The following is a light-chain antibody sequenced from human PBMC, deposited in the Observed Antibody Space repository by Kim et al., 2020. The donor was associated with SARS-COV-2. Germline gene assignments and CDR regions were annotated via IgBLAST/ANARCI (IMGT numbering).Light chain of an antibody. CDR2: KDS. J-gene: IGLJ2*01. Sequence: VSVSPGQTASITCSGDKLGEKYACWYQQKPGQSPVLVIYKDSKRPSGIPERFSGSNSGNTATLTISGTQAMDEADYYCQAWDSSVVFGGGTQLTVL. CDR1: KLGEKY. CDR3: QAWDSSVV. V-gene: IGLV3-1*01.